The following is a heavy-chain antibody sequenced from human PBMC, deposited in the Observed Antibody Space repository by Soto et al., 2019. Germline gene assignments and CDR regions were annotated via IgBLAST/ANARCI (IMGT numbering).Heavy chain of an antibody. D-gene: IGHD2-8*01. CDR3: ATDCTNGVCWAPAY. Sequence: GGSLRLSCAAFGFTFSSYWISWVRQAPGKGLEWVASINQDGNEKHSVDSVKGRFTISRDNAKNSLYLQMNGLRAEDTAVYYCATDCTNGVCWAPAYWGQGTLVTVSS. CDR1: GFTFSSYW. J-gene: IGHJ4*02. CDR2: INQDGNEK. V-gene: IGHV3-7*05.